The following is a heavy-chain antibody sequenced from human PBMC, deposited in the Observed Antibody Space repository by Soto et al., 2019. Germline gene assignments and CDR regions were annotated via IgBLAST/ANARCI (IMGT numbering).Heavy chain of an antibody. J-gene: IGHJ4*02. Sequence: EVQLVESGGDLVQPGGSLRLSCAASGFTFSTYSMNWVRQAPGKGLEWVSSISSSSTIYYADSVKGRFTISRDNVQNSLYLQMHSLRAEDTAVYYCARERGRGWTFDYWGQGTLVTVSS. V-gene: IGHV3-48*01. CDR3: ARERGRGWTFDY. CDR2: ISSSSTI. D-gene: IGHD6-19*01. CDR1: GFTFSTYS.